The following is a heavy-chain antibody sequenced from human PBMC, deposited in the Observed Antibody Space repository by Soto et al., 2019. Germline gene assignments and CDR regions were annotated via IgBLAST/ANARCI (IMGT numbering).Heavy chain of an antibody. D-gene: IGHD3-16*01. CDR3: ARQNTVMLTPLDY. CDR2: INPNSGGT. J-gene: IGHJ4*02. Sequence: QVQLVQSGAEVKKPGASVKVSCKASGYTFTGYYMHWVRQAPGQGLEWMGWINPNSGGTNYAQQFQGRVTMTRDTSISTAYMELSRLRSDDTAVYYCARQNTVMLTPLDYWGQGTLVTVSS. V-gene: IGHV1-2*02. CDR1: GYTFTGYY.